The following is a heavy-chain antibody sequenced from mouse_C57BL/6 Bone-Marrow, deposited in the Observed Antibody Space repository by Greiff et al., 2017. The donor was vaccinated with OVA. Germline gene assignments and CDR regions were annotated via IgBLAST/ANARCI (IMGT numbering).Heavy chain of an antibody. D-gene: IGHD1-1*01. J-gene: IGHJ1*03. V-gene: IGHV8-8*01. CDR2: IWWDDDK. CDR1: GFSLSTFGMG. Sequence: QVTLKESGPGILQPSQTLSLTCSFSGFSLSTFGMGVGWIRQPSGKGLEWLAHIWWDDDKYYNPALKSRLTISKDTSKNQVFLKIANVDTADTATYYCARMRGGLYYYGSSYGYFDVWGTGTTVTVSS. CDR3: ARMRGGLYYYGSSYGYFDV.